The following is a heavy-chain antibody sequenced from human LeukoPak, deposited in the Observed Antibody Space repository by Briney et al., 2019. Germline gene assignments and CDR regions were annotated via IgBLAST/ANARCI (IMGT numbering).Heavy chain of an antibody. D-gene: IGHD7-27*01. J-gene: IGHJ4*02. CDR3: AKNPDSDTWGY. CDR1: GFTVSSNY. V-gene: IGHV3-53*01. CDR2: IRTGGRT. Sequence: PGGSLRLSCAASGFTVSSNYMSWVRQAPGRGLEFVSLIRTGGRTNYADSVKGRFTISRDNFKNTLYLQMNSLRAEDTAVYYCAKNPDSDTWGYWGQGTLVTVSS.